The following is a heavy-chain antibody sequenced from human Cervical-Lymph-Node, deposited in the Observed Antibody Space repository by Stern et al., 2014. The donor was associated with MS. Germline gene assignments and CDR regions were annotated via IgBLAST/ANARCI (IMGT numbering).Heavy chain of an antibody. CDR1: GFTVSRDY. CDR2: IPNVGSP. CDR3: ARDTSSPERSDW. V-gene: IGHV3-53*01. Sequence: EVQLEESGGGVIQPGGSLRLSCTASGFTVSRDYMTWVRQAPGKGLEWVSLIPNVGSPFYTDSVKGRFTISRDDSKNPVYLHMTSLRAEDTAMYYCARDTSSPERSDWWGQGTLVTVSS. D-gene: IGHD1-1*01. J-gene: IGHJ4*02.